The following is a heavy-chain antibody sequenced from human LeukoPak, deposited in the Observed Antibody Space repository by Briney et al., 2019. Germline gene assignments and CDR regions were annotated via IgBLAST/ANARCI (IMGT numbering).Heavy chain of an antibody. CDR1: GFPFNAYW. CDR2: IRQDGDTK. V-gene: IGHV3-7*03. J-gene: IGHJ4*02. Sequence: GGSLRLSCAASGFPFNAYWMTWVRQAPGKGLEWAANIRQDGDTKYYVDSVKGRFTISRDNAMNSLYLQMNSLRAEDTAIYYCARSLPYGTTWYGRSDFWGQGTLVTVSS. CDR3: ARSLPYGTTWYGRSDF. D-gene: IGHD6-13*01.